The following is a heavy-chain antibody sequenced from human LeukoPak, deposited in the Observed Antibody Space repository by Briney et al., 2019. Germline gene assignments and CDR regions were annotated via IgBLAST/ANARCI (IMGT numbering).Heavy chain of an antibody. CDR3: ARGGTDYGDSSFDY. V-gene: IGHV4-59*01. J-gene: IGHJ4*02. Sequence: SETLSLTCTVSGGSISSYYWSWIRQPPGKGLEWIGYIYYSGSTNYNPSLKSRVTISVDTSKNQFSPKLSSVTAADTAVYYCARGGTDYGDSSFDYWGQGTLVTVPS. D-gene: IGHD4-17*01. CDR1: GGSISSYY. CDR2: IYYSGST.